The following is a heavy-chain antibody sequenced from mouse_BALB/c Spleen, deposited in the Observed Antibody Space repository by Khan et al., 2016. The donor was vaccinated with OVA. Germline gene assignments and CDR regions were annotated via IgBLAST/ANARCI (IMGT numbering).Heavy chain of an antibody. V-gene: IGHV1S81*02. CDR2: INPNNGDS. J-gene: IGHJ3*01. Sequence: QVQLQQPGAELVKPGTSVKISCKASSYTFTSYYMYWVKQRPGQGLEWIGGINPNNGDSNFNEKFKSKATLTVDKSSSTAYMQLGILTSEDSAVYYCARAGYGNPFAYWGQGTLVTVSA. D-gene: IGHD2-1*01. CDR3: ARAGYGNPFAY. CDR1: SYTFTSYY.